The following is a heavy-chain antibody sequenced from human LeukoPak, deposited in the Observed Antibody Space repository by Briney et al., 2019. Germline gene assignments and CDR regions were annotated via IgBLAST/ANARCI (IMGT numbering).Heavy chain of an antibody. CDR3: AREGYYSDSSGFLY. Sequence: QPGGSLRLSCTASGFTFDDYAMHWVRQAPGKGLEWVSLISGDGGSTHYADSVKGRFTISRDNSKNSLYLQMNSLRTEDTALYYCAREGYYSDSSGFLYWGQGTLVTVSS. J-gene: IGHJ4*02. V-gene: IGHV3-43*02. CDR1: GFTFDDYA. CDR2: ISGDGGST. D-gene: IGHD3-22*01.